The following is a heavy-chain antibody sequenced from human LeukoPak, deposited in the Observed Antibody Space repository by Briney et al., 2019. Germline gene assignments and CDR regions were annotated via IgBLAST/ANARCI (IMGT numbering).Heavy chain of an antibody. CDR3: AWGHDDRSGSFDY. CDR1: GDSVSSGNYY. J-gene: IGHJ4*02. Sequence: AETLSLTCTVSGDSVSSGNYYLTWIRQPPGKGLDWITYRSPSGTTKYNPSLKRRVTTSVDTSRTQFSLRLSSVSAADTAMYYCAWGHDDRSGSFDYWGQGTLVTVSS. V-gene: IGHV4-61*01. D-gene: IGHD3-22*01. CDR2: RSPSGTT.